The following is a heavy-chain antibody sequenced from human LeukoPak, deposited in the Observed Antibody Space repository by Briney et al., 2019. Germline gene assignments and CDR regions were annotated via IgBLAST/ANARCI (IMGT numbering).Heavy chain of an antibody. V-gene: IGHV1-69*05. Sequence: SVKVSCKASGGTFSSYAISWVRQAPGQGLEWMGGIIPIFGTANYAQKFQGRVTITTDESTSTAYMELSSLRSEDTAVYCCARGVLGLYYYYYMDVWGKGTTVTVSS. CDR2: IIPIFGTA. CDR3: ARGVLGLYYYYYMDV. D-gene: IGHD3-16*01. CDR1: GGTFSSYA. J-gene: IGHJ6*03.